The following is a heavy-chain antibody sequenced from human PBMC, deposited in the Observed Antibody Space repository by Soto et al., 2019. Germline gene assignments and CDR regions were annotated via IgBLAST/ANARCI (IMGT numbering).Heavy chain of an antibody. V-gene: IGHV5-10-1*01. D-gene: IGHD3-10*01. CDR1: GYSFTTYW. CDR3: ARRESITMIRGVPYYYYGMDV. Sequence: HGESLKISCKGSGYSFTTYWITWVRQMPGKGLEWMGRIDPSDSYTNYSPSFQGHVTISADKSISTAYLQWSSLKASDSAIYYCARRESITMIRGVPYYYYGMDVWGQGTTVTVSS. CDR2: IDPSDSYT. J-gene: IGHJ6*02.